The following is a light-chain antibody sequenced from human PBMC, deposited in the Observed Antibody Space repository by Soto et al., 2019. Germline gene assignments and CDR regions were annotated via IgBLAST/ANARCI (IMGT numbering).Light chain of an antibody. J-gene: IGKJ4*01. CDR3: QQYNSYPLT. Sequence: DIQMTQSPSTLSASVGDSVTITCRASQSISSWLAWYQQKPGKAPNLLIYKASSLESGVPSRFSGSGSGTEFTLTISSLQPDDFATYYGQQYNSYPLTFGGGTKVEIK. V-gene: IGKV1-5*03. CDR2: KAS. CDR1: QSISSW.